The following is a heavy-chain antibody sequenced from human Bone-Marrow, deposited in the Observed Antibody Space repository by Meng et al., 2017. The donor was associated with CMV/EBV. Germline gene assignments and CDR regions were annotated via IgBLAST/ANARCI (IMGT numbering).Heavy chain of an antibody. CDR3: ARRGGYDFRSDYYLDY. CDR1: GYTFSSYW. V-gene: IGHV5-51*01. J-gene: IGHJ4*02. Sequence: GGSLRLSCQGSGYTFSSYWIAWVRQKPGKGLEWMGAIHPDDSDTRNSPSFQGQVTFSVDKSTNTAYLQWSGLKASDTAMYYCARRGGYDFRSDYYLDYWGQGTLVTVSS. CDR2: IHPDDSDT. D-gene: IGHD3-3*01.